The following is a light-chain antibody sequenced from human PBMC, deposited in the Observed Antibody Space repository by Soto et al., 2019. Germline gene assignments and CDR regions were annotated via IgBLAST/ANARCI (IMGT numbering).Light chain of an antibody. J-gene: IGKJ4*01. V-gene: IGKV3-20*01. CDR3: QQFSSFPLA. Sequence: FVLTKSPGTLSLSPGERATLSCRASQTVRNNYLAWYQQKPGQAPRLLIYDASSRATGIPDRFSGGGSGTDFTLTISRLEPEDFAVYYCQQFSSFPLAFGGGTKV. CDR2: DAS. CDR1: QTVRNNY.